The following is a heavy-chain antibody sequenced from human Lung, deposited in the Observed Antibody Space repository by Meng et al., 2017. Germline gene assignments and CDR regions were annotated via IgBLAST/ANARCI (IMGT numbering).Heavy chain of an antibody. V-gene: IGHV1-2*06. CDR3: ARDEDISAAGKLFGDY. CDR2: INPKSGDT. Sequence: QVELVQVGAEVKRPGARVKVSCKASGYTFPAYWLHWVRRAPGQGLEWMGRINPKSGDTHYAQRFQGRVTMTGDTSISTAYMELSGLRSDDTAMYYCARDEDISAAGKLFGDYWGQGTLVTVSS. D-gene: IGHD6-13*01. CDR1: GYTFPAYW. J-gene: IGHJ4*02.